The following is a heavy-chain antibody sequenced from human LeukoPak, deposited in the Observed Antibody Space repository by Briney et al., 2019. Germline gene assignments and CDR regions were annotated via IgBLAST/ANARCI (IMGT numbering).Heavy chain of an antibody. V-gene: IGHV3-21*04. D-gene: IGHD2-21*01. Sequence: GGSLRLSCAASGFTFSSYSMNWVRQAPGKGLEWVSSISSSSSYIYYADSVKGRFFISRDNAKSTLYLQMNSLGAEDTAVYFCAKEGVILGPSHFDHWGQGTLVTVSS. CDR2: ISSSSSYI. CDR3: AKEGVILGPSHFDH. CDR1: GFTFSSYS. J-gene: IGHJ4*02.